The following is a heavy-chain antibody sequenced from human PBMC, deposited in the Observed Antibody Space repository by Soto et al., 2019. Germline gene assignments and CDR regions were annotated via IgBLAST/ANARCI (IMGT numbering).Heavy chain of an antibody. CDR1: GFSFSSYN. J-gene: IGHJ5*02. CDR2: ISGTSSYM. Sequence: EVQLVESGGGLVKPGGSLRLSCAASGFSFSSYNMNWVRQAPGKGLEWVSCISGTSSYMYYADSVKGRFTISRDNTKNSLFLQMNSLRAEDTAVYYCARDPYYGAGSYSWFDPWGQGTLVTVSS. CDR3: ARDPYYGAGSYSWFDP. D-gene: IGHD3-10*01. V-gene: IGHV3-21*01.